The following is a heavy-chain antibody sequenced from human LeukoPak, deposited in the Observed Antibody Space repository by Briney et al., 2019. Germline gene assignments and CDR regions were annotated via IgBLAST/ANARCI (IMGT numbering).Heavy chain of an antibody. CDR3: ACPNGSGRPRAGYYYYMDV. J-gene: IGHJ6*03. CDR1: GGTFSSYA. Sequence: SVKVSCKASGGTFSSYAINWVRQAPGQGLEWMGGIIPIFGTANYAQKFQGRVTITTDESTSTAYMELSSLRSEDTAVYYCACPNGSGRPRAGYYYYMDVWGKGTTVTVSS. V-gene: IGHV1-69*05. CDR2: IIPIFGTA. D-gene: IGHD3-10*01.